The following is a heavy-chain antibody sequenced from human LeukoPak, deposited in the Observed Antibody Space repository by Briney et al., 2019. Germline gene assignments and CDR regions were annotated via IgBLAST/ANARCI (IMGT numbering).Heavy chain of an antibody. CDR3: AAPVVGAFAFDI. D-gene: IGHD1-26*01. V-gene: IGHV1-69*05. CDR1: GGTFRSYA. CDR2: IIPIFGTA. J-gene: IGHJ3*02. Sequence: ASVKVSCKASGGTFRSYAISWVRQAPGQGVEWMGGIIPIFGTANYAKKFQRRVTITTDESTSTAYMELSSLRSEDTAVYYCAAPVVGAFAFDIWGQGTMVTVSS.